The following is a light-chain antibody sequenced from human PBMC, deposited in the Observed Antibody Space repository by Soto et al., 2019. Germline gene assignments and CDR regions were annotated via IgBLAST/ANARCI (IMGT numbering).Light chain of an antibody. Sequence: DIQMTQSPSSLSASVGDRVTITCRASQGISNTLAWYQQKPGKVPKLLIYAASTLQSGVPVRFSGSGSGTDFTLPIRSLQPEDFSTSYCHKYNSTPWTFGQGTNVEIK. CDR1: QGISNT. J-gene: IGKJ1*01. V-gene: IGKV1-27*01. CDR2: AAS. CDR3: HKYNSTPWT.